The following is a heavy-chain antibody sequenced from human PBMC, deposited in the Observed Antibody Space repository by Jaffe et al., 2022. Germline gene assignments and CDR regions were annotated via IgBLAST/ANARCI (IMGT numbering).Heavy chain of an antibody. D-gene: IGHD3-10*01. CDR1: GFTFSSYA. V-gene: IGHV3-23*01. CDR3: AKDLKWFREGARSHSLEGRDY. CDR2: ISGSGGST. J-gene: IGHJ4*02. Sequence: EVHLLESGGGLVQPGGSLRLSCAASGFTFSSYAMSWVRQAPGKGLEWVSGISGSGGSTYYADSVKGRFTISRDNSKNTLYLQMNSLRAEDTAVYYCAKDLKWFREGARSHSLEGRDYWGQGTLVTVSS.